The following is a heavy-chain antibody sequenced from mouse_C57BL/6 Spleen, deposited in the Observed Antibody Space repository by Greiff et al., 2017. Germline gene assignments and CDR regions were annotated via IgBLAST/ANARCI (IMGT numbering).Heavy chain of an antibody. CDR2: ISSGGDYI. CDR1: GFTFSSYA. J-gene: IGHJ4*01. D-gene: IGHD1-1*01. V-gene: IGHV5-9-1*02. Sequence: EVKLMESGEGLVKPGGSLKLSCAASGFTFSSYAMSWVRQTPEKRLEWVAYISSGGDYIYYADTVKGRFTISRDNARNTLYLQMSSLKSEDTAMYYCTRGSITTVVATDAMDYWGQGTSVTVSS. CDR3: TRGSITTVVATDAMDY.